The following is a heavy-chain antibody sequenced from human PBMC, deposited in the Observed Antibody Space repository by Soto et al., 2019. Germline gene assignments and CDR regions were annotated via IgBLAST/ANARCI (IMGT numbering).Heavy chain of an antibody. J-gene: IGHJ4*02. CDR3: ARVGPAHYYDSSGYYSPLDY. CDR1: GDTFSSYA. Sequence: SVKVSCKASGDTFSSYAINWVRQAPGQGLEWMGGIIPIFGTANYAQKFKGRVTITAGESTSTVYMELSSLRSGDTAVYYCARVGPAHYYDSSGYYSPLDYWGQGTLVTVSS. V-gene: IGHV1-69*13. CDR2: IIPIFGTA. D-gene: IGHD3-22*01.